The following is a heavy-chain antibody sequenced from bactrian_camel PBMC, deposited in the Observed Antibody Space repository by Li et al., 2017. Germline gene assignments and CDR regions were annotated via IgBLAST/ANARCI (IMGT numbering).Heavy chain of an antibody. CDR1: GSASMIYC. J-gene: IGHJ6*01. CDR2: ISSGGMT. CDR3: AAGRASVLNRCYTSNYDA. D-gene: IGHD2*01. Sequence: HVQLVESGGGSVQAGGSLRLSCAESGSASMIYCMGWFRQAPGKEREGVAGISSGGMTTYYADSVKGRFTISQDNAKNTVYLQMNSLKPEDTAMYYCAAGRASVLNRCYTSNYDAWGQGTQVTVS. V-gene: IGHV3S53*01.